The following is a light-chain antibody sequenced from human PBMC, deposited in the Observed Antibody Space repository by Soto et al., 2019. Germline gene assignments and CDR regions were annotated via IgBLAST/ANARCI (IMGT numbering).Light chain of an antibody. J-gene: IGKJ5*01. Sequence: EIVMTQSPATLSVSPGDTATLSCRASQSIGSNVGWYQQKPGQAPRLLIYGASTTATGISARFSGSGSGTEFSLTISSLQSEDLAVYYCQQYNTWSLITFGQGTRLEIK. V-gene: IGKV3-15*01. CDR3: QQYNTWSLIT. CDR2: GAS. CDR1: QSIGSN.